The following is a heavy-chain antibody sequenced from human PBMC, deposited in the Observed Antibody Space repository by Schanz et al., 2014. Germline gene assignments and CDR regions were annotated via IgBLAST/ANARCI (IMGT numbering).Heavy chain of an antibody. Sequence: QVQLVQSGAEVKKPGASVKVSCKASGYTFSSYGITWVRQAPGQGLEWMGWINGYNGHTLYAQKFQGRVTITADRSTSTAYMELSSLRSEDTAVYYCARGYGDSPTDFWGQGTLVTVSP. J-gene: IGHJ4*02. V-gene: IGHV1-18*01. CDR3: ARGYGDSPTDF. CDR2: INGYNGHT. D-gene: IGHD4-17*01. CDR1: GYTFSSYG.